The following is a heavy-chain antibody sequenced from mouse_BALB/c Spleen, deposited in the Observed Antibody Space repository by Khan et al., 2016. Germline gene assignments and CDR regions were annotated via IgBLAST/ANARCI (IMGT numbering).Heavy chain of an antibody. J-gene: IGHJ1*01. V-gene: IGHV9-3-1*01. CDR3: ARWLLSYWYFDV. D-gene: IGHD2-3*01. CDR1: GFTFTKYG. Sequence: QIQLVQSGPELKKPGETVKISCKASGFTFTKYGMNWVKQAPGKGLKWLGWINTYTGKPTYADDLKGRFVFSMETSTSTVYLQINKLKNEDAATSFCARWLLSYWYFDVWGAGTTVTVSS. CDR2: INTYTGKP.